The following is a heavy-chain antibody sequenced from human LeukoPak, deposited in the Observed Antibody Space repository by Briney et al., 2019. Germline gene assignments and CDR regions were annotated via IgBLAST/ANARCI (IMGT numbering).Heavy chain of an antibody. V-gene: IGHV3-21*01. CDR1: GFTFSSYS. Sequence: PGGSLRLSCAASGFTFSSYSMNWVRQAPGKGLEWVSSISSSSSYIYYADSVKGRFTISRDNAKNSLYLQMNSLRAEDTAVYYCAKLNLGEMAYFDSWGQGTLVTVSS. CDR3: AKLNLGEMAYFDS. CDR2: ISSSSSYI. J-gene: IGHJ4*02. D-gene: IGHD3-16*01.